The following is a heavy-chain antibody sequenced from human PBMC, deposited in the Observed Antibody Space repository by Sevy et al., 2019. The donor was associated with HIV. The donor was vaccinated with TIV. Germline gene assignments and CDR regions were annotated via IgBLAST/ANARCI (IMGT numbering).Heavy chain of an antibody. J-gene: IGHJ4*02. D-gene: IGHD5-12*01. CDR1: GFTFDDYS. Sequence: GGSLRLSCTTSGFTFDDYSMSWFRQPPGKGLEWVDFITRNSYEAYGGTTHYAASVKGRFIISRDDSKSIAHLQMNSLKTEDTAFYYCTRGLATADTPEYYFDYWGQGTLVTVSS. CDR3: TRGLATADTPEYYFDY. CDR2: ITRNSYEAYGGTT. V-gene: IGHV3-49*03.